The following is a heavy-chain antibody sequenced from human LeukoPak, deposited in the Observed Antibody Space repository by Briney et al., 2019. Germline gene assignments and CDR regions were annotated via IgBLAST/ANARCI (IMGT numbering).Heavy chain of an antibody. V-gene: IGHV1-2*02. Sequence: EASVKVSCKASGYTFTGYYMHWVRQAPGQGLEWMGWINPNSGGTNYAQKFQGRVTMTRDTSISTAYMELSRLRSDDTAVYYCARPGIAVAGPYYFDYWGQGTLVTVSS. J-gene: IGHJ4*02. CDR3: ARPGIAVAGPYYFDY. CDR1: GYTFTGYY. CDR2: INPNSGGT. D-gene: IGHD6-19*01.